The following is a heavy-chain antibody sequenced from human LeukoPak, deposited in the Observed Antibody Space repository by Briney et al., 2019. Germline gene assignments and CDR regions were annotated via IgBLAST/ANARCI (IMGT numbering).Heavy chain of an antibody. CDR3: ARVLYYDSSGYYSRGHDY. J-gene: IGHJ4*02. Sequence: ASVKVSCKASGYTFTGYYMHWVRQAPGQGLEWMGWINPNSGGTNYAQKFQGRVTMTRDTFISTAYMELSRLRSDDTAVYYCARVLYYDSSGYYSRGHDYWGQGTLVTVSS. V-gene: IGHV1-2*02. CDR2: INPNSGGT. CDR1: GYTFTGYY. D-gene: IGHD3-22*01.